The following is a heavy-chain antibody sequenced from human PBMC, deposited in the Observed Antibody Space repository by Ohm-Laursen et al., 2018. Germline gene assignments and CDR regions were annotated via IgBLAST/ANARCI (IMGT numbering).Heavy chain of an antibody. Sequence: SQTLSLTCAVSGGSISGHYWTWIRQPAGKGLDWIGRIYSRGNTDYNPSLKSRVTISLGTSKNQFSLKLNSVTAADTAVYYCARGLVVNSGYDWGWDYWGQGALVTVSS. CDR3: ARGLVVNSGYDWGWDY. V-gene: IGHV4-4*07. J-gene: IGHJ4*02. D-gene: IGHD5-12*01. CDR1: GGSISGHY. CDR2: IYSRGNT.